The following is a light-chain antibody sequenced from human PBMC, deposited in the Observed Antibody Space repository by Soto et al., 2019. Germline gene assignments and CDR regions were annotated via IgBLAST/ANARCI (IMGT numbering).Light chain of an antibody. CDR1: SSNIGADYD. J-gene: IGLJ2*01. V-gene: IGLV1-40*01. CDR2: DNN. CDR3: QSYDNSLGGHVV. Sequence: QSVLTQPPSVSGAPGQRITISCTGSSSNIGADYDVHWYQLLPGAAPKLLISDNNNRPSGVPDRLSGSKSGTSASLVITGLQPEDEADYYCQSYDNSLGGHVVFGGGTKVTVL.